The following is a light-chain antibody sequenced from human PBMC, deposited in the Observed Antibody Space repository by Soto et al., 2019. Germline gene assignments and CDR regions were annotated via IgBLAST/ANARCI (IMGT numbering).Light chain of an antibody. CDR2: RNN. J-gene: IGLJ2*01. CDR3: AAWDDSLSGVV. V-gene: IGLV1-47*01. CDR1: SSNIGSNY. Sequence: QSVLTQPPSASGTPGQRVTISCSGSSSNIGSNYVYWYQQLPGTAPKLLIYRNNQRPSVVPDRFSGSKSGTSASLAISGLRSDDEADYYCAAWDDSLSGVVFGGGTKVTVL.